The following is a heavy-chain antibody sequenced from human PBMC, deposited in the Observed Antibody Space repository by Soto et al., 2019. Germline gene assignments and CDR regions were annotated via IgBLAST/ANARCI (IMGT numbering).Heavy chain of an antibody. CDR3: ASSRQTYDSSGYFDY. CDR2: TYYRSKWYN. Sequence: SQTLSLTCAISGDSVSSNSAAWNWIRQSPSRGLEWLGRTYYRSKWYNDYAVSVKSRITINPDTSKNQFSLQLNSVTPEDTAVHYCASSRQTYDSSGYFDYWGQGTLVTVSS. J-gene: IGHJ4*02. V-gene: IGHV6-1*01. D-gene: IGHD3-22*01. CDR1: GDSVSSNSAA.